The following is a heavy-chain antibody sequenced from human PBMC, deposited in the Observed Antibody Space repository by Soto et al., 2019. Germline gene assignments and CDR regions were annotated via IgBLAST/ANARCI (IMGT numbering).Heavy chain of an antibody. J-gene: IGHJ6*03. CDR1: GYTFTSYD. Sequence: GASVKVSCKASGYTFTSYDINWVRQATGQGLEWMGWMNPNSGNTGYAQKFQGRVTMTRNTSISTAYMELSSLRSEDTAVYYCARGGGGYCSSTSCHYYYYYYMDVWGKGTKVTVSS. D-gene: IGHD2-2*01. CDR2: MNPNSGNT. CDR3: ARGGGGYCSSTSCHYYYYYYMDV. V-gene: IGHV1-8*01.